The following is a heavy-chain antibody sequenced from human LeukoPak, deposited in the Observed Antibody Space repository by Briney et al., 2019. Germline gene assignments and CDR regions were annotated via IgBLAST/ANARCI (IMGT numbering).Heavy chain of an antibody. J-gene: IGHJ5*02. V-gene: IGHV3-15*07. CDR2: IRSNSDGGTI. D-gene: IGHD3-22*01. CDR1: GFTFSNAW. CDR3: ATDFYDST. Sequence: GGSLRLSCATSGFTFSNAWMNWVRQAPGKGPEWVGRIRSNSDGGTIDYAAPVKGRFTLSRDDSKTTLYLQMNSLQTEDTAVYYCATDFYDSTWGQGTLVTVSS.